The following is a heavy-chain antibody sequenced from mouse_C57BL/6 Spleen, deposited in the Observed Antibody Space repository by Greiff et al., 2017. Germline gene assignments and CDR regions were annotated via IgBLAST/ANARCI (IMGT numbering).Heavy chain of an antibody. CDR2: ISSGGDYI. Sequence: EVKLVESGEGLVKPGGSLKLSCAASGFTFSSYAMSWVRQTPEKRLEWVAYISSGGDYIYYADTVKGRFTISRDNARNTLYLQMSSLKSEDTAMYYCTRDLTAQASSWFADWGQGTLVTVSA. J-gene: IGHJ3*01. CDR1: GFTFSSYA. V-gene: IGHV5-9-1*02. CDR3: TRDLTAQASSWFAD. D-gene: IGHD3-2*02.